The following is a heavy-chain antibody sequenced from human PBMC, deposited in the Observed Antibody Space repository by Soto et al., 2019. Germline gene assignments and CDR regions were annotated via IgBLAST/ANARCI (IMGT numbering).Heavy chain of an antibody. CDR2: IIPIFGTA. CDR3: ARGLLPLLDYHYYGMDV. D-gene: IGHD2-15*01. V-gene: IGHV1-69*12. Sequence: QVQLVQSGAEVKKPGSSVKVSCKASGGTFSSYAISWVRQAPGQGLEWMGGIIPIFGTANYAQKFQGRVTITADESTSTAYMELSSLRSEDTAVYYCARGLLPLLDYHYYGMDVWGQGTTVTVSS. J-gene: IGHJ6*02. CDR1: GGTFSSYA.